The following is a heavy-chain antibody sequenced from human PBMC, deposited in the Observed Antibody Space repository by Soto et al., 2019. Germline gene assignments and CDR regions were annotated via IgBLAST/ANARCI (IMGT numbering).Heavy chain of an antibody. J-gene: IGHJ4*02. CDR3: AAAPSSSSWYYFDY. CDR1: GFTFSSYA. V-gene: IGHV3-23*01. Sequence: GGSLRLSCAASGFTFSSYAMSWVRQAPGKGLEWVSAISGSGGSTYYADSVKGRFTISRDNSKKTLYLQMNSLRAEDTAVYYCAAAPSSSSWYYFDYWGQGTLVTVSS. D-gene: IGHD6-13*01. CDR2: ISGSGGST.